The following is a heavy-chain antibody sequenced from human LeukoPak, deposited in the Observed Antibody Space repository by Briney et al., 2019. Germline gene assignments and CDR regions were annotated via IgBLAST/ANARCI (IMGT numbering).Heavy chain of an antibody. Sequence: SETLSLTCAVYGGSFSGYYWSWIRQSPGKGLEWIGEINHSGSTNYNPSLKSRVTISVDTSKNQFSLKLSSVTAADTAVYYCARSRDGYNPLQPFDCWGQGTLVTVSS. D-gene: IGHD5-12*01. CDR2: INHSGST. J-gene: IGHJ4*02. CDR1: GGSFSGYY. V-gene: IGHV4-34*01. CDR3: ARSRDGYNPLQPFDC.